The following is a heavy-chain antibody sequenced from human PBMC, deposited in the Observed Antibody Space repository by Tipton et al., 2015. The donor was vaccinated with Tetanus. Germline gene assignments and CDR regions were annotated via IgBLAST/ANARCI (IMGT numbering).Heavy chain of an antibody. J-gene: IGHJ4*02. Sequence: VQLVQSGAEVKKAGESLKISCSGSGYKFGIYWIAWMRQMPGKGLEWMGIIYPGDSDTRYSPAFEGQVTISVDKSIATAYVQWSRQRASDSAMFDCGRHTSGRYPAPFDFWGQRPLVTVSS. CDR2: IYPGDSDT. CDR1: GYKFGIYW. V-gene: IGHV5-51*01. D-gene: IGHD1-26*01. CDR3: GRHTSGRYPAPFDF.